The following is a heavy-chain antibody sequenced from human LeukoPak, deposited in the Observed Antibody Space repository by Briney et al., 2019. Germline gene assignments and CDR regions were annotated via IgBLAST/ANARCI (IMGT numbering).Heavy chain of an antibody. J-gene: IGHJ4*02. CDR2: FSSDGSNK. CDR3: ARGPQGNTTWSFPY. V-gene: IGHV3-30-3*01. Sequence: PGGSLRLSCAASGFTFSDSPMHWVRQVPGKGLEWVAVFSSDGSNKYYADSVKGRFTISRDISKNTLYLQMSSLRVEDTAVYFCARGPQGNTTWSFPYWGQGTLVTVSS. CDR1: GFTFSDSP. D-gene: IGHD1/OR15-1a*01.